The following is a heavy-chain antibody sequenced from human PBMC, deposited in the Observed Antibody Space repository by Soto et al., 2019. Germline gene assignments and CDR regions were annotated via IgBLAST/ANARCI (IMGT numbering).Heavy chain of an antibody. CDR2: IYTTGST. V-gene: IGHV4-4*07. J-gene: IGHJ4*02. D-gene: IGHD6-13*01. Sequence: SETLSLTCTVSGGSISNYYWTWIRQPAGKGLEWIGRIYTTGSTNYNPSLKSRVSMSLDTSRSHFSLKLTSVTAADTAVYYCARGFGSSWYYFDYWGQGALVTVS. CDR1: GGSISNYY. CDR3: ARGFGSSWYYFDY.